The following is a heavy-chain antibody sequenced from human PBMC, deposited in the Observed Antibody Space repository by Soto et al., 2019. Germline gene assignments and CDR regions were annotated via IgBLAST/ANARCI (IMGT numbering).Heavy chain of an antibody. V-gene: IGHV1-2*04. Sequence: ASVKVSCKASGYTFTGYYMHWVRQAPGQGLEWMGWINPNSGGTNYAQKFQGWVTMTRDTSISTAYMELSRLRSDDTAVYYCARVTYDFWSGPNAGYYMAVWGKGTTVTVSS. CDR2: INPNSGGT. CDR3: ARVTYDFWSGPNAGYYMAV. D-gene: IGHD3-3*01. CDR1: GYTFTGYY. J-gene: IGHJ6*03.